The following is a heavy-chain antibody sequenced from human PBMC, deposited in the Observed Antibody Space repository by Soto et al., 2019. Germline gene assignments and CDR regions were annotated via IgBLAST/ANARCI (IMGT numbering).Heavy chain of an antibody. Sequence: QVQLQESGPGLVKPSQTLSLTCTVSSGSISSGGYYWSWIRQHPGKGLEWIGYIYYSGSTYYNPSLKSRVTISVDTSKNQFSLKLSSVTAADTAVYYCARGALSGWYSLPDYWGQGTLVTVSS. CDR2: IYYSGST. V-gene: IGHV4-31*03. J-gene: IGHJ4*02. CDR3: ARGALSGWYSLPDY. CDR1: SGSISSGGYY. D-gene: IGHD6-19*01.